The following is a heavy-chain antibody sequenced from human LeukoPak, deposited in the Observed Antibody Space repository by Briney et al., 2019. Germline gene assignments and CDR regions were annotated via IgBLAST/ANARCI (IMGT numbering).Heavy chain of an antibody. J-gene: IGHJ4*02. CDR2: IIPIFGTA. V-gene: IGHV1-69*05. CDR3: ARGGSGSYKGVFDY. D-gene: IGHD3-10*01. Sequence: SVKVSCKASGYTFTSYGISWVRQAPGQGLEWMGRIIPIFGTADYAQKFQGRVTITTDESTSTAYMELSSLRSEDTAVYCCARGGSGSYKGVFDYWGQGTLVTVSS. CDR1: GYTFTSYG.